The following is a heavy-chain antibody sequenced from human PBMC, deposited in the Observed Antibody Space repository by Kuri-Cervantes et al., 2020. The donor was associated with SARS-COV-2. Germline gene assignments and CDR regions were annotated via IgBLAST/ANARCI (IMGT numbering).Heavy chain of an antibody. J-gene: IGHJ5*02. V-gene: IGHV4-39*01. CDR1: GGSFSGYY. D-gene: IGHD3-3*01. CDR2: IYYSGNT. Sequence: GSLRLSCAVYGGSFSGYYWGWIRQPPGKGLEWMGSIYYSGNTYYNPSLKSRVTISVDTSKNQFSLKLSSVTAADTAVSYCARQMMSSITIFGVVITRNWFDPWGQGTLVTVSS. CDR3: ARQMMSSITIFGVVITRNWFDP.